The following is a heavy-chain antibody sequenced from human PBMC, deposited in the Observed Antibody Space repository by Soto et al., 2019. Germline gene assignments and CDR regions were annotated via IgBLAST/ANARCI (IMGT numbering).Heavy chain of an antibody. D-gene: IGHD6-19*01. CDR3: AKAQEASGLPYSYLDY. V-gene: IGHV3-23*01. CDR2: VTGGGETT. CDR1: GFSFTSYA. Sequence: PVGPLRLSCQSSGFSFTSYAMSWVRRAPGRGLEWVSVVTGGGETTYYADSVKGRFTISRDNSKKTLFLEMRSLRGEDTAVYSCAKAQEASGLPYSYLDYWGPGTLVTVSS. J-gene: IGHJ4*02.